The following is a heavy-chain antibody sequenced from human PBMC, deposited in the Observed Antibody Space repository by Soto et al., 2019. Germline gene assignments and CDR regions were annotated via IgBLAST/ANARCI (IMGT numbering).Heavy chain of an antibody. D-gene: IGHD3-3*01. V-gene: IGHV3-30*18. CDR2: ISYDERNK. CDR1: GFSFSDYG. J-gene: IGHJ6*02. Sequence: QVQLVESGGGVVQPGRSLRLSCAASGFSFSDYGMHWVRQAPGKGLEGVAVISYDERNKYYADSVKGRFTISRDNSKNTLYLQMNSLRAEDTAMYYCANTNYDFWGMDVWGQGTTVTVSS. CDR3: ANTNYDFWGMDV.